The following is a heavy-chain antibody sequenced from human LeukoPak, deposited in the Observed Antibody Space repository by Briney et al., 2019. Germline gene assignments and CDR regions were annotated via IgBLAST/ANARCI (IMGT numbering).Heavy chain of an antibody. CDR3: ARDNGDYVVDY. CDR2: IYTSGST. D-gene: IGHD4-17*01. Sequence: PSQTLSLTCTVSGGSISSGSYYWSWIRQPAGKGLEWIGRIYTSGSTNYNPSLKSRVTISVDTSENQFSLKLSSVTAADTAVYYCARDNGDYVVDYWGQGTLVTVSS. J-gene: IGHJ4*02. V-gene: IGHV4-61*02. CDR1: GGSISSGSYY.